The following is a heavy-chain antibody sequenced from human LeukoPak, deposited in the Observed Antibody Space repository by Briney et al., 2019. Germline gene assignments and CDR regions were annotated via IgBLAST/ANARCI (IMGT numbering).Heavy chain of an antibody. D-gene: IGHD5-18*01. V-gene: IGHV3-20*04. CDR3: AKEDTAMVIGYFDY. CDR2: INWNGGST. J-gene: IGHJ4*02. CDR1: GFTSRFLG. Sequence: GGSLRLSCTYSGFTSRFLGMSWIRQAPGKGLEWVSGINWNGGSTGYADSVKGRFTISRDNAKNSLYLQMNSLRAEDTAVYYCAKEDTAMVIGYFDYWGQGTLVAVSS.